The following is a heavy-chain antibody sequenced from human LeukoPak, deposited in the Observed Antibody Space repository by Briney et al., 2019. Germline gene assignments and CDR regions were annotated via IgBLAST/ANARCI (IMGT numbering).Heavy chain of an antibody. CDR1: GASVSGSAYY. J-gene: IGHJ4*02. CDR3: AKSGGYGLIDY. Sequence: SETLSLTCTVSGASVSGSAYYWGWIRQPPGRGLEWIGNIYYSGSTYYNESLESRVTISIDTSKNQFSLKLNSVTAADTAMYYCAKSGGYGLIDYWGQGTLVTVSS. V-gene: IGHV4-39*01. D-gene: IGHD1-26*01. CDR2: IYYSGST.